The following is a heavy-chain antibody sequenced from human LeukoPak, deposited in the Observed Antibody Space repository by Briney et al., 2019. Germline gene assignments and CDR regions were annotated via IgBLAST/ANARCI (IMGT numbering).Heavy chain of an antibody. CDR2: IIPIFGTA. CDR1: GGTFSSCA. V-gene: IGHV1-69*13. D-gene: IGHD3-10*01. J-gene: IGHJ4*02. CDR3: ARVRTDYYGSGSLVV. Sequence: SVKVSCKASGGTFSSCAISCVRQAPGQGLEWMGGIIPIFGTANYAQKFQGRVTITADESTSTAYMELSSLRSEDTAVYYCARVRTDYYGSGSLVVWGQGTLVTVSS.